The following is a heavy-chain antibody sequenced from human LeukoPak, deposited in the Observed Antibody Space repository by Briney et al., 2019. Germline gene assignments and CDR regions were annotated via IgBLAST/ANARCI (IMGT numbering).Heavy chain of an antibody. CDR3: ARDLYGGSDSSGYFYPFDY. V-gene: IGHV4-34*01. Sequence: SETLSLTCAVYGGSFSGYYWSWIRQPPGKGLEWIGEINHSGSANYNPSLKSRVTISVDTSKNQFSLKLSSVTAADTAVYYCARDLYGGSDSSGYFYPFDYWGQGTLVTVSS. CDR1: GGSFSGYY. CDR2: INHSGSA. J-gene: IGHJ4*02. D-gene: IGHD3-22*01.